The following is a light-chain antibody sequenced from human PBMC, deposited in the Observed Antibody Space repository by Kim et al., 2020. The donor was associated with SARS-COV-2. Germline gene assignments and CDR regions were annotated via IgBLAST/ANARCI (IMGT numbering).Light chain of an antibody. CDR1: QTVTNSY. Sequence: EIVLTQSPGTLSLFPGERATLSCRASQTVTNSYLAWYQQKPGQAPRLLIFGTSSRATGIPDRFSGSESGTDFTLTISRLEPEDSAVYYCQQYGSSPHTFGQGTKLEI. CDR2: GTS. V-gene: IGKV3-20*01. CDR3: QQYGSSPHT. J-gene: IGKJ2*01.